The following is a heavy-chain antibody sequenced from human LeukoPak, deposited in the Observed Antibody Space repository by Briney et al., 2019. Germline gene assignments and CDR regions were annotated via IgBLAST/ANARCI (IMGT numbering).Heavy chain of an antibody. Sequence: PGGSLRPSCAAPGFTFISNGMHWVPQPPAKGLNWVAVIWYDGSNKYYADSVKGRFTISRDNSKNTLYLQMNSLRAEDTAVYYCARSAPLRPHGHNDYWGQGTLVTVSS. CDR3: ARSAPLRPHGHNDY. CDR2: IWYDGSNK. J-gene: IGHJ4*02. CDR1: GFTFISNG. V-gene: IGHV3-33*01. D-gene: IGHD4-17*01.